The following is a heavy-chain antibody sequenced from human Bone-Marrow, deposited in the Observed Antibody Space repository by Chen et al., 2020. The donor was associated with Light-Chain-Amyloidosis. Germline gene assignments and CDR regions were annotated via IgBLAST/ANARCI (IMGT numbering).Heavy chain of an antibody. CDR1: GYTFPNYW. Sequence: EVQLEQSGPEVKKPGESLKISCKGSGYTFPNYWIGWVRQMPGKGLEWMGVIYPDDSDAGYSPSFEGQVTISADKSITTAYRQWRSLKASDTAMYYCARRRDGYNFDYWGQGTLVTVSS. V-gene: IGHV5-51*01. D-gene: IGHD5-12*01. CDR3: ARRRDGYNFDY. CDR2: IYPDDSDA. J-gene: IGHJ4*02.